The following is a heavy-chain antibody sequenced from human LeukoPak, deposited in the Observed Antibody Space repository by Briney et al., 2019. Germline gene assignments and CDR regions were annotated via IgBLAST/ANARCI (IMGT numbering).Heavy chain of an antibody. Sequence: SETLSLTCAVYIDSFSNYHWNWTRQTPAKGMEWIGEVNESGGTNISPSLRSRVILSVDTSKNQFSLKLISVTVADTAIYYCARGQGATVPQVGKNWFDPWGQGTRVTVSS. CDR1: IDSFSNYH. CDR3: ARGQGATVPQVGKNWFDP. V-gene: IGHV4-34*01. CDR2: VNESGGT. J-gene: IGHJ5*02. D-gene: IGHD1-26*01.